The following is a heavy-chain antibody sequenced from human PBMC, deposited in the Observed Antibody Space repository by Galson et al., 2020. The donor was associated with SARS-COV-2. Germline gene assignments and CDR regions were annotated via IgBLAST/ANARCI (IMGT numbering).Heavy chain of an antibody. Sequence: SETLSLTCAVSGGSLSNSYLWSWVRQPPGQGLEWIGEISHSGNTKYSPSLKSRVTMLVDKSMNQFSLSLSAFTAAATAVYYCARLATGYCTNGVCYANKYCVGSWGKGSLVIVSS. D-gene: IGHD2-8*01. CDR2: ISHSGNT. J-gene: IGHJ4*02. V-gene: IGHV4-4*02. CDR3: ARLATGYCTNGVCYANKYCVGS. CDR1: GGSLSNSYL.